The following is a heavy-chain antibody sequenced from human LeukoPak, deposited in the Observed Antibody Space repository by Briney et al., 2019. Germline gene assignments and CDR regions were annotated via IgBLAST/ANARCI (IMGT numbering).Heavy chain of an antibody. CDR1: GFTFSSYA. V-gene: IGHV3-23*01. CDR3: AKDPGGYYGSGSYDY. CDR2: ISGSGGST. Sequence: GGSLRLSCAASGFTFSSYAMSWVRQAPGKGLEWVSAISGSGGSTYYADSVKGRFTISRDNSKNTLYLQMNSLRAEDTAVYYCAKDPGGYYGSGSYDYWGQGTLVTVSS. D-gene: IGHD3-10*01. J-gene: IGHJ4*02.